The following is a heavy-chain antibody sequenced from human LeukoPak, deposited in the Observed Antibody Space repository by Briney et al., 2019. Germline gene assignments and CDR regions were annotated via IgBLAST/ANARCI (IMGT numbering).Heavy chain of an antibody. CDR1: GFTFSTYN. CDR2: ISSTSYYI. J-gene: IGHJ6*03. D-gene: IGHD2-15*01. CDR3: ARDVGFCGGGSCLYYYMDV. Sequence: GGSLRLSCAASGFTFSTYNMNWVRQASGKGLEWVSSISSTSYYIYYADSVRGRFAISRDNAKNSLDLQMNSLRAEDTAVYYCARDVGFCGGGSCLYYYMDVWGKGTTVTVSS. V-gene: IGHV3-21*01.